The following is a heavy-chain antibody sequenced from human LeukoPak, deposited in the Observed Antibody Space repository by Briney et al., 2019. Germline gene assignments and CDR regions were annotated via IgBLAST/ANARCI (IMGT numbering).Heavy chain of an antibody. V-gene: IGHV1-46*01. J-gene: IGHJ4*02. CDR2: INPSGGST. Sequence: ASVKVSCKASGYTFTSYYMHWVRQAPGQGLEWMGIINPSGGSTSYAQRFQDRVTVTRDTSTSTVHMGLSGLRSEDTAVYYCARDQEGFDYWGQGTLVTVSS. CDR1: GYTFTSYY. CDR3: ARDQEGFDY.